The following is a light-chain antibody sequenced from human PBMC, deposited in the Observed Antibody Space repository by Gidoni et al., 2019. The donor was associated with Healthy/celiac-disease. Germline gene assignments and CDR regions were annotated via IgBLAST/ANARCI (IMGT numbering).Light chain of an antibody. J-gene: IGKJ1*01. CDR1: QIISSW. V-gene: IGKV1-5*03. CDR3: QQYNSYWT. Sequence: DIQMNQSPSTLSASVGDRVTITCRARQIISSWLAWYQQKPGKAPKLLIYKASHLESEVPSRFSGSGSATEFTLIISSLQPDDFATYYRQQYNSYWTFGQGTKVEIK. CDR2: KAS.